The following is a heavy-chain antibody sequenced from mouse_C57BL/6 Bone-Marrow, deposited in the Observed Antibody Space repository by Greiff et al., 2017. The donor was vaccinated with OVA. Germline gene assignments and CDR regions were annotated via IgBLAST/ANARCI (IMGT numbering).Heavy chain of an antibody. D-gene: IGHD2-5*01. V-gene: IGHV5-16*01. CDR3: AREPSNYEGYFDV. CDR2: INYDGSST. Sequence: EVHLVESEGGLVQPGRSMKLSCTASGFTFSDYYMAWVRQVPEKGLEWVANINYDGSSTYYLDSLKSRFIISRDNAKNILYLQMSSLKSEDTATYYCAREPSNYEGYFDVWGTGTTVTVSS. J-gene: IGHJ1*03. CDR1: GFTFSDYY.